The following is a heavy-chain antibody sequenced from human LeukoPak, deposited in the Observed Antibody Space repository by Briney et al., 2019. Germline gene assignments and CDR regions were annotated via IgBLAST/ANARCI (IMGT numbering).Heavy chain of an antibody. Sequence: LRLSCAASGFTFSSYEMNWVRQPPGKGLEWIGYIYYSGSTYYNPSLKSRVTISVDTSKNQFSLKLSSVTAADTAVYYCARVEYYYDSSGGFDPWGQGTLVTVSS. J-gene: IGHJ5*02. V-gene: IGHV4-30-4*08. CDR1: GFTFSSYEMN. D-gene: IGHD3-22*01. CDR3: ARVEYYYDSSGGFDP. CDR2: IYYSGST.